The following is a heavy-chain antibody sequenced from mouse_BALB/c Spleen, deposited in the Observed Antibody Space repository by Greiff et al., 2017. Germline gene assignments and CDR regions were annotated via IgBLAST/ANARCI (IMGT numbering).Heavy chain of an antibody. D-gene: IGHD1-1*01. CDR3: ARYYYGSSYDAMDY. CDR2: INPGSGGT. V-gene: IGHV1-54*01. CDR1: GYAFTNYL. J-gene: IGHJ4*01. Sequence: VQLQESGAELVRPGTSVKVSCKASGYAFTNYLIEWVKQRPGQGLEWIGVINPGSGGTNYNEKFKGKATLTADKSSSTAYMQLSSLTSDDSAVYFCARYYYGSSYDAMDYWGQGTSVTVSS.